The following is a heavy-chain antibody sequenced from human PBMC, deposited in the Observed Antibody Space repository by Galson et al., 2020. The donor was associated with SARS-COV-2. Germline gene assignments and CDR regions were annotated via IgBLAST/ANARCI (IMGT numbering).Heavy chain of an antibody. V-gene: IGHV4-34*01. CDR2: INHSGST. D-gene: IGHD3-10*01. CDR3: ARGVTMVRGVIVGSVRYVDY. Sequence: SETLSLTCAVYGGSFSGYYWSWIRQPPGKGLEWIGEINHSGSTNYNPSLKSRVTISVDTSKNQFSLKLSSVTAADTAVYYCARGVTMVRGVIVGSVRYVDYWGQGTLVTVSS. CDR1: GGSFSGYY. J-gene: IGHJ4*02.